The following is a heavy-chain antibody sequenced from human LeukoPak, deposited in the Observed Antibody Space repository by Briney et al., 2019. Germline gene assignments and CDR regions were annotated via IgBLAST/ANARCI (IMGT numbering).Heavy chain of an antibody. CDR2: ISTGSLTI. Sequence: GGSLRLSCAASGFTFSSYSMNWVRQAPGKGLEWVSFISTGSLTIYYADSVKGRFTISRDDAGNSLYLQMNRLRDEDTAVYYCARQVAATDFDFWGQGTLVTVSS. J-gene: IGHJ4*02. CDR1: GFTFSSYS. V-gene: IGHV3-48*02. CDR3: ARQVAATDFDF. D-gene: IGHD2-15*01.